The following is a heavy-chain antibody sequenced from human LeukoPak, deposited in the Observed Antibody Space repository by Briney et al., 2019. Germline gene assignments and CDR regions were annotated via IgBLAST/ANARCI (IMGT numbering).Heavy chain of an antibody. CDR3: AKRGVVIRVILVGFHKEAYYFDS. V-gene: IGHV3-23*01. CDR1: GITLSNYG. Sequence: GGSLRLSCAVSGITLSNYGMSWVRQAPGKGLEWVAGMSDSGGRTNYADSVKGRFTISRDNPKNTLYLQMNSLRAEDTAVFFCAKRGVVIRVILVGFHKEAYYFDSWGQGALVTVSS. CDR2: MSDSGGRT. J-gene: IGHJ4*02. D-gene: IGHD3-22*01.